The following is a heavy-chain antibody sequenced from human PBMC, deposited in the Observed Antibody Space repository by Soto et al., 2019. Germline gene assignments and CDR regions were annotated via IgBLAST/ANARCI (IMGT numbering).Heavy chain of an antibody. D-gene: IGHD3-22*01. CDR2: ISGSGGST. Sequence: EVQLLESGGGLVQPGESLRLSCAASGFTFSSYAMSWVRQAPGKGLEWVSAISGSGGSTYYADSVKGRFTISRDNSKNTRYLQMNSLRAEDTAVYYCAKTLYYYDTSGYQWGQGTLVTVSS. CDR3: AKTLYYYDTSGYQ. J-gene: IGHJ4*02. V-gene: IGHV3-23*01. CDR1: GFTFSSYA.